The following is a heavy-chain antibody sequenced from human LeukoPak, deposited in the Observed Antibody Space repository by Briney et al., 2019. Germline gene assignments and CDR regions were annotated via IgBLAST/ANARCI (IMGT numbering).Heavy chain of an antibody. CDR1: GFTFDDYG. Sequence: RPGGSLRLSCAASGFTFDDYGMSWVRQAPGKGLEWVSGINWNGGSTGYADSVKGRFTISRDNGKNSLFLQMNSLRAEDTAFYYCAKLLRDVTIYDFWGHGALVTVSS. V-gene: IGHV3-20*04. J-gene: IGHJ4*01. CDR2: INWNGGST. CDR3: AKLLRDVTIYDF. D-gene: IGHD5-24*01.